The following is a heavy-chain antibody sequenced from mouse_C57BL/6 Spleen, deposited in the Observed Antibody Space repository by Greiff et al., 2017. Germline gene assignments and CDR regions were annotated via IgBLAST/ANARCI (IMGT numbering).Heavy chain of an antibody. J-gene: IGHJ2*01. D-gene: IGHD1-1*01. V-gene: IGHV5-6*01. CDR2: ISSGGSYT. CDR3: ARHGDYGIIYFDY. Sequence: EVKLVESGGDLVKPGGSLKLSCAASGFTFSSYGMSWVRQTPDKRLEWVATISSGGSYTYYPDSVKGRFTISRDNAKNTLYLQMSSLKSEDTAMYYCARHGDYGIIYFDYWGQGTTLTVSS. CDR1: GFTFSSYG.